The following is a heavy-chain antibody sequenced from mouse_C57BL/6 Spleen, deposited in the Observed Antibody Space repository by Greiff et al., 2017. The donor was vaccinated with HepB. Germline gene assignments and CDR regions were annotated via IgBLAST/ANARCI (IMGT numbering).Heavy chain of an antibody. CDR3: ARSLLGAWFAY. Sequence: EVQVVESGAELVKPGASVKLSCTASGFNIKDYYMHWVKQRTEQGLEWIGRIDPEDGETKSAPKFQGKATITADTSSNTAYLQLSSLTSEDTAVYYCARSLLGAWFAYWGQGTLVTVSA. J-gene: IGHJ3*01. V-gene: IGHV14-2*01. CDR1: GFNIKDYY. D-gene: IGHD3-3*01. CDR2: IDPEDGET.